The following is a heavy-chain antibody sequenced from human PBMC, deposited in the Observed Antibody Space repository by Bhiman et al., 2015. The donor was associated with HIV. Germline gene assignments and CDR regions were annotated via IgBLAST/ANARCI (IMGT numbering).Heavy chain of an antibody. CDR2: ISSSSSYI. D-gene: IGHD6-13*01. J-gene: IGHJ4*02. V-gene: IGHV3-21*01. Sequence: VQLVESGGGVVQPGGSLRLSCAASGFSFSNSGMNWVRQAPGKGLEWVSSISSSSSYIYYADSVKGRFTISRDNAKNSLYLQVNSLRAEDTAVYYCAREFTGYSSSNFDYWGQGTLVTVSS. CDR3: AREFTGYSSSNFDY. CDR1: GFSFSNSG.